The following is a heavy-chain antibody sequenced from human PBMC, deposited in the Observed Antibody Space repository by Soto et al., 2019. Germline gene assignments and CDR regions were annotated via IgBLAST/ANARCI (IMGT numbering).Heavy chain of an antibody. V-gene: IGHV3-9*01. D-gene: IGHD2-2*01. CDR1: GFTFDDYA. CDR3: AKEPYCSSTSCYGAFDI. CDR2: ISWNSGSI. J-gene: IGHJ3*02. Sequence: PGGSLRLSCAASGFTFDDYAMHWVRQAPGKGLEWVSGISWNSGSIGYAESVKGRFTISRDNAKNSLYLQMNSLRAEDTALYYCAKEPYCSSTSCYGAFDIWGQGTMVTVSS.